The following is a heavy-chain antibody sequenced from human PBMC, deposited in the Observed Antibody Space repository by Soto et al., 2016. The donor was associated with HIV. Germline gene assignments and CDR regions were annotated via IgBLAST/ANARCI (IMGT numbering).Heavy chain of an antibody. CDR3: ARRPFYYESSGYYFDY. CDR2: IYSGGTT. CDR1: GFTVSSNY. Sequence: EVQLVVSGGGLVQPGGSLRLSCPASGFTVSSNYMSWVRQAPGKGLEWVSLIYSGGTTHYADSVKGRFTISRDNSKNTLYLQMNSLRVEDTAVYCCARRPFYYESSGYYFDYWGQGALVTVSS. D-gene: IGHD3-22*01. V-gene: IGHV3-66*04. J-gene: IGHJ4*02.